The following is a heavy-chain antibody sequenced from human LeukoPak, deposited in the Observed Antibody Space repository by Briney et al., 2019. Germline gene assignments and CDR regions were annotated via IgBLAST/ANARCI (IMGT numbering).Heavy chain of an antibody. J-gene: IGHJ4*02. Sequence: GASVKVSCKASGYTFTSYDISWVRQATGQGLEWMGWMNPNSGNTGYAQKFQGRVTMTRNTSISTAYMELSRLRSDDTAVYYCARSFDPTRFDYWGQGTLVTVSS. CDR1: GYTFTSYD. CDR3: ARSFDPTRFDY. CDR2: MNPNSGNT. V-gene: IGHV1-8*01. D-gene: IGHD1-1*01.